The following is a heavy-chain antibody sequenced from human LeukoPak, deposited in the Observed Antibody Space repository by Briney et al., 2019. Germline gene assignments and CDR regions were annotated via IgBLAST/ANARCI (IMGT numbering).Heavy chain of an antibody. CDR1: GFTFSDYY. D-gene: IGHD3-22*01. CDR3: ARERELYSSGYQNWFDP. CDR2: ISSSGSTI. V-gene: IGHV3-11*01. Sequence: GGSLRLSCAASGFTFSDYYMSWIRQAPGKGLEWVSYISSSGSTIYYADSVKGRFTISRDNAKNSLYLQMNSLRAEDTAVYYCARERELYSSGYQNWFDPWGQGTLVTVSS. J-gene: IGHJ5*02.